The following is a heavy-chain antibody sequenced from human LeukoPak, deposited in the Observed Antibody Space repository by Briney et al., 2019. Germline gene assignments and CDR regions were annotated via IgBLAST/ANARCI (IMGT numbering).Heavy chain of an antibody. Sequence: GGSLRLSCAASGFTFSSYGMHWVRQAPGKGPEWVAVIWYDGSNKYYADSVKGRFTISRDNSKNTLYLQMNSLRAEDTAVYYCARPTRYGGNVNYYFDYWGQGTLVTVSS. D-gene: IGHD4-23*01. CDR1: GFTFSSYG. V-gene: IGHV3-33*01. CDR3: ARPTRYGGNVNYYFDY. CDR2: IWYDGSNK. J-gene: IGHJ4*02.